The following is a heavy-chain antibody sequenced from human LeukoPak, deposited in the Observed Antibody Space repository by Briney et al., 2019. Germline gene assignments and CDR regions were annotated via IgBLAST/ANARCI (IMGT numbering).Heavy chain of an antibody. CDR1: GFTFSVYD. Sequence: GGSLRLSCAASGFTFSVYDMYWIRQSPGKGLECVSVISRGGISYYADSVKGRFTISRDNSKNKLYLQMNSLRAEDTAVYYCSKKGQADDDGKPDWGQGTLVTVSP. J-gene: IGHJ4*02. CDR2: ISRGGIS. CDR3: SKKGQADDDGKPD. V-gene: IGHV3-23*01. D-gene: IGHD1-1*01.